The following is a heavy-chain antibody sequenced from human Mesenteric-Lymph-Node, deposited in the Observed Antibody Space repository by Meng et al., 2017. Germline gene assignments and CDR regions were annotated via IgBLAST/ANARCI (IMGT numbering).Heavy chain of an antibody. CDR2: VYYSGST. V-gene: IGHV4-61*08. D-gene: IGHD3-22*01. CDR1: GGPVSSSGHY. Sequence: QGDRQESGPGRVKPSEPRALTCTVSGGPVSSSGHYWGWIRQTPGKGLEWIGSVYYSGSTNYNPSLKSRVTISVDTSNNQFSLKLSSVTAADTVVYYCARAHDSSGYYSPYYWGQGTLVTVSS. J-gene: IGHJ4*02. CDR3: ARAHDSSGYYSPYY.